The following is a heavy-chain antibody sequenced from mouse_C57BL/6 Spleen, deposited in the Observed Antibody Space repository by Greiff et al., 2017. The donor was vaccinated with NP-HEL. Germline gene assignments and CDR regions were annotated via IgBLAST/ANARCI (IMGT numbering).Heavy chain of an antibody. Sequence: EVQGVESGGGLVQPGGSMKLSCVASGFTFSNYWMNWVRQSPEKGLEWVAQIRLKSDNYATHYAESVKGRFTISRDDSKSSVYLQMNNLRDEDTGIYHCTGEGSWFAYWGQGTLVTVSA. J-gene: IGHJ3*01. CDR3: TGEGSWFAY. CDR1: GFTFSNYW. V-gene: IGHV6-3*01. CDR2: IRLKSDNYAT.